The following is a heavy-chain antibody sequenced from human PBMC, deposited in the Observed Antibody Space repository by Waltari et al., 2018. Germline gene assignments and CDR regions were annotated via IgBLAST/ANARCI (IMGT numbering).Heavy chain of an antibody. CDR3: ATYIGASIGTAAFDV. V-gene: IGHV4-39*01. CDR1: GGSITNNRHY. Sequence: QLNLQESGPGLVKPSETLLLTCSVSGGSITNNRHYWGWIRQPPGKGLEWTATISYSGATNYNPTLKSRVTLSADTSKNQFALKLSSVTAADTAVYYCATYIGASIGTAAFDVWGQGTMVTVSS. CDR2: ISYSGAT. J-gene: IGHJ3*01. D-gene: IGHD3-16*01.